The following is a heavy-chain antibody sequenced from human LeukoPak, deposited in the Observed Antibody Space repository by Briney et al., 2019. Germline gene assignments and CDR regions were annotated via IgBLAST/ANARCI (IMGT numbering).Heavy chain of an antibody. CDR3: AKGAFGSSLSFFSFYFDY. D-gene: IGHD6-13*01. CDR2: IRYDGSNK. Sequence: PGGSLRLSCAASGFMFSSYVMHWVRQAPGKGLEWAALIRYDGSNKYYADSVKGRFTISRDNSKNTLYLQMNSLRAEDTAVYYCAKGAFGSSLSFFSFYFDYWGQGTLVTVSS. J-gene: IGHJ4*02. CDR1: GFMFSSYV. V-gene: IGHV3-30*02.